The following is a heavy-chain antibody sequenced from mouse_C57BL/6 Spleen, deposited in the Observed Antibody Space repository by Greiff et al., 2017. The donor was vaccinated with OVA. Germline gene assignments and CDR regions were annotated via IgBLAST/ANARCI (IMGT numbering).Heavy chain of an antibody. CDR3: AREGRSDGYAFAY. CDR1: GYTFTSYD. J-gene: IGHJ3*01. V-gene: IGHV1-85*01. CDR2: IYPRDGST. Sequence: VQLKESGPELVKPGASVKLSCKASGYTFTSYDINWVKQRPGQGLEWIGWIYPRDGSTKYNEKFKGKATLTVDTSSSTAYMELHSLTSEDSAVYFCAREGRSDGYAFAYWGQGTLVTVSA. D-gene: IGHD2-2*01.